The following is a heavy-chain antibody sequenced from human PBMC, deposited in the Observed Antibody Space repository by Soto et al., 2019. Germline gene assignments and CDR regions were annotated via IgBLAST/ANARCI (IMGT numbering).Heavy chain of an antibody. CDR2: IIPILGIA. D-gene: IGHD2-15*01. CDR1: GGTFSSYT. J-gene: IGHJ3*02. Sequence: ASVKVSCKASGGTFSSYTISWVRQAPGQGLEWMGRIIPILGIANYAQKFQGRVTITADKSTSTAYMELSSLRSEDTAVYYCARSPVVAATILGAFDIWGQGTMVTVSS. CDR3: ARSPVVAATILGAFDI. V-gene: IGHV1-69*02.